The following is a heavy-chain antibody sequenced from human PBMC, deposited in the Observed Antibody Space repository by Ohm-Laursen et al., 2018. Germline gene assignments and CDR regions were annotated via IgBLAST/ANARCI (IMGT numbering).Heavy chain of an antibody. V-gene: IGHV3-30*18. CDR3: AKDSRWLGGPYYYGMDV. D-gene: IGHD6-19*01. J-gene: IGHJ6*02. Sequence: SLRLSCTAFGFTFSSYGMRWVRQAPGKGLEWVAVISYDGSNKYYADSVKGRFTISRDNSKNTLYLQMNSLRAEDTAVYYCAKDSRWLGGPYYYGMDVWGQGTTVTVSS. CDR1: GFTFSSYG. CDR2: ISYDGSNK.